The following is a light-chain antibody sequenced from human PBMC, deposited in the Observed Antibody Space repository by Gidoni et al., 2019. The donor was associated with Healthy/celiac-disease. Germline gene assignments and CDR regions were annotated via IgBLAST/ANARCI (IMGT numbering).Light chain of an antibody. CDR3: CSYAGSSTLV. J-gene: IGLJ3*02. Sequence: QSALTQPASVSGSPGQSITISCTGTSSDVGSYNLVSWYQPHPGKAPNLMIYEVSKRPSGVSNRFAGSKSGNTASLTISGLQAEDEADYYCCSYAGSSTLVFGGGTKLTVL. CDR1: SSDVGSYNL. V-gene: IGLV2-23*02. CDR2: EVS.